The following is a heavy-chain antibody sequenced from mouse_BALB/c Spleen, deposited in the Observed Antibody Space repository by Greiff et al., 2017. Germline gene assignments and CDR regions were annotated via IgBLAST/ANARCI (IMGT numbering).Heavy chain of an antibody. CDR2: IDPANGNT. J-gene: IGHJ4*01. Sequence: EVKLMESGAELVKPGASVKLSCTASGFNIKDTYMHWVKQRPEQGLEWIGRIDPANGNTKYDPKFQGKATITADTSSNTAYLQLSSLTSEDTAVYYCARGLRYAMDYWGQGTSVTVSS. CDR3: ARGLRYAMDY. V-gene: IGHV14-3*02. D-gene: IGHD3-1*01. CDR1: GFNIKDTY.